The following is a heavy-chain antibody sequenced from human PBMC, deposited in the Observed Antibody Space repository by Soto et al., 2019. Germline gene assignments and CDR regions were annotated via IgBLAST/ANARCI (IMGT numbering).Heavy chain of an antibody. V-gene: IGHV3-23*01. Sequence: EVQLLESGGGLVQPGGSLRLSCAASGFTFSSYAMSWVLQALGKGLEWVSAISGSGGSTYYADSVKGRFTISRDNSKNTLYLQMSSLRGEDTAVYYCAKAGDYIWGKLDPWGPGTLVTGSS. CDR1: GFTFSSYA. CDR2: ISGSGGST. CDR3: AKAGDYIWGKLDP. D-gene: IGHD3-16*01. J-gene: IGHJ5*01.